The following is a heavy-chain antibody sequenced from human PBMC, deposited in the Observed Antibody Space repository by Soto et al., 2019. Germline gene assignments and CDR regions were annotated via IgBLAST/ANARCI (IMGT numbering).Heavy chain of an antibody. CDR3: AKDPLGVIVPAAKPDYYHRKGV. CDR2: ISYDGSNK. CDR1: GFTFSSYA. D-gene: IGHD2-2*02. Sequence: TGGSLRLSCAASGFTFSSYAMHWVRQAPGKGPEWVAVISYDGSNKYYADSVKGRFTISRDNSKNTLYLQMNSLRAEDTAVYYCAKDPLGVIVPAAKPDYYHRKGVRGPRT. J-gene: IGHJ6*02. V-gene: IGHV3-30-3*01.